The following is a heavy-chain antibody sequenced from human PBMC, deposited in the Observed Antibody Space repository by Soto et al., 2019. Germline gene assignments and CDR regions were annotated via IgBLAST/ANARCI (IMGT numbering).Heavy chain of an antibody. CDR1: GGTFSSYA. CDR2: IIPIFGTA. D-gene: IGHD3-16*02. V-gene: IGHV1-69*13. J-gene: IGHJ6*02. CDR3: ARYDYDYVWGSYRHRYYYYGMDV. Sequence: SVKVSCKASGGTFSSYAISWVRQAPGQGLEWMGGIIPIFGTANYAQKFQGRVTITADESTSTAYMELSSLRSEDTAVYYCARYDYDYVWGSYRHRYYYYGMDVWGQGTTVTVSS.